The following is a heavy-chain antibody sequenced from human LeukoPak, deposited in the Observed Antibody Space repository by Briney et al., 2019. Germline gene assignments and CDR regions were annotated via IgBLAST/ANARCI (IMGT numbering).Heavy chain of an antibody. CDR3: ARDNYDSSGFT. V-gene: IGHV3-53*01. D-gene: IGHD3-22*01. J-gene: IGHJ4*02. CDR1: GFTVSNTY. CDR2: IYSGGGT. Sequence: GGSLRRSCAASGFTVSNTYMSWVRQAPGKGLEWVSIIYSGGGTRYADSVKGRFTISRDNSRNTLYLQMNSLRAEDTALYYCARDNYDSSGFTWGQGTLVTVSS.